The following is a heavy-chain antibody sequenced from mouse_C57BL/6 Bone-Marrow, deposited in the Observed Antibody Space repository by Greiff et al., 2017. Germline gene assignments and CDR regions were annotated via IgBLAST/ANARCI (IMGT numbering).Heavy chain of an antibody. CDR2: IDPETGGT. CDR3: TRDGRYFDY. CDR1: GYTFTDYE. J-gene: IGHJ2*01. V-gene: IGHV1-15*01. Sequence: VKLMESGAELVRPGASVTLSCKASGYTFTDYEMHWVKQTPVHGLEWIGAIDPETGGTAYNQKFKGKAILTADKSSSTAYMERRSLTSEDSAVYYCTRDGRYFDYWGQGTTLTVSS. D-gene: IGHD2-3*01.